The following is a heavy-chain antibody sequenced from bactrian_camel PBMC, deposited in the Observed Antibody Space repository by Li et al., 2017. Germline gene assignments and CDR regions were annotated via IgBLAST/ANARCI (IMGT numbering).Heavy chain of an antibody. Sequence: QLVESGGGSVQAGGSLRLSCIAFGNDYTEHCMAWFRQTPGKEREAVASIDKDGTRAYADSVKGRFTISEDKAKNTLYLEMNDLKPEDTATYACAAEKSTPYNCNGGFCNTGGGRCYRGQGTQVTVST. D-gene: IGHD2*01. CDR3: AAEKSTPYNCNGGFCNTGGGRCY. V-gene: IGHV3S53*01. CDR1: GNDYTEHC. CDR2: IDKDGTR. J-gene: IGHJ4*01.